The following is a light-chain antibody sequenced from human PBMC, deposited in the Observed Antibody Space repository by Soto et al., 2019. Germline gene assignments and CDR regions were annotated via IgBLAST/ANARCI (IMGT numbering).Light chain of an antibody. V-gene: IGKV3-20*01. Sequence: EIVLTQSPGTLSLSPGERATLSCRASQSVSSSYLAWYQQKPGQAPRLLIYGASSRATGIPDRFSGSGSGTDFTLTISRLEPGDFAVYYWKQYGSSPTFGGGTKVEIK. CDR1: QSVSSSY. CDR2: GAS. J-gene: IGKJ4*01. CDR3: KQYGSSPT.